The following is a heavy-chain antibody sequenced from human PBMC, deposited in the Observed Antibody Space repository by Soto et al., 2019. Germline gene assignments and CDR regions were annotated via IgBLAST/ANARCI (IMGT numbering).Heavy chain of an antibody. CDR1: GGAISGYY. CDR2: IYSSGST. D-gene: IGHD3-3*01. J-gene: IGHJ5*02. Sequence: NPSETLSLTCTVTGGAISGYYWTWMRQSAGGGLEWIGRIYSSGSTNYNPSLKSRVTISLDMSMNHFSLRTCVFTSWLRAGYYRAKGHRFSDGFDPWGLCTLVTVS. CDR3: AKGHRFSDGFDP. V-gene: IGHV4-4*07.